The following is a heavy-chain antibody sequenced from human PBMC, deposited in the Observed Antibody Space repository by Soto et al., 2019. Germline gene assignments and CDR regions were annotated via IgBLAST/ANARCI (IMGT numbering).Heavy chain of an antibody. CDR1: GFIFDDYA. CDR3: AKDRYSSSAYYYYGMDA. CDR2: ISGNSGSL. Sequence: EVQLVESGGGLVQPGRSLRLSCAASGFIFDDYAMHWVRQAPGKGLEWVAVISGNSGSLGYADSVKGRFTISRDNAKNSLYLQMNRLRAEDTALYYCAKDRYSSSAYYYYGMDAWGQGTTVTVCS. J-gene: IGHJ6*02. D-gene: IGHD6-6*01. V-gene: IGHV3-9*01.